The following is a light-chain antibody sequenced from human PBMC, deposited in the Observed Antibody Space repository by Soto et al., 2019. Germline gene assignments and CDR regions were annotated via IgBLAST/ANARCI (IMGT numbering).Light chain of an antibody. J-gene: IGLJ1*01. Sequence: QSALTQHRSVSGSPGQSVTISCTGTSSDVGVDNYVSWYQQYPGKAPKIMIYDVSIGPSGVPDRCSGSKSVKRSSLTISGRHAYDEADYHCCSYARSYTGVFGIGSKVTVL. V-gene: IGLV2-11*01. CDR3: CSYARSYTGV. CDR1: SSDVGVDNY. CDR2: DVS.